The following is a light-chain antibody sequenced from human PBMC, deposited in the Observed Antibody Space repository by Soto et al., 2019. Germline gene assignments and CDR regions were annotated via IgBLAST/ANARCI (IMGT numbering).Light chain of an antibody. CDR3: QQYNEWPET. CDR2: GAS. Sequence: EIVLTQSPVTLSVSPGERATLSCRASQSISTTLVWYQQKPGQAPRLLIYGASTRATGVPARFSGSGSGTEFTLTISSLQSEDFAVYYCQQYNEWPETFGHGTRVEI. J-gene: IGKJ1*01. V-gene: IGKV3-15*01. CDR1: QSISTT.